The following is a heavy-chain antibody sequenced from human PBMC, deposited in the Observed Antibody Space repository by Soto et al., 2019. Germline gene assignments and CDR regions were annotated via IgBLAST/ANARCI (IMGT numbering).Heavy chain of an antibody. Sequence: SETLSLTCTVSGGSISSGGYYWSWIRQHPGKGLEWIGYIYYSGSTYYNPSLKSRVTISVDKSISTAYLQWSSLKASDTAMYYCARQVGYCSSTSCYGYYMDVWGKGTTVTVSS. J-gene: IGHJ6*03. CDR1: GGSISSGGYY. V-gene: IGHV4-31*03. CDR2: IYYSGST. CDR3: ARQVGYCSSTSCYGYYMDV. D-gene: IGHD2-2*01.